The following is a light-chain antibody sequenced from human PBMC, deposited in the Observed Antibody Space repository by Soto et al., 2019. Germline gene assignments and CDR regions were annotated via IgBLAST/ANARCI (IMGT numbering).Light chain of an antibody. Sequence: ETVLTQSPGTLSLSPGEIATLSCRASLSVSSSYLAWYQQKPGQAPRLLIYGASSRATGTPDRFTGSGSGTDFTLTISRLEPEDFAVYYCQQYGSSPLTFGGGTKVDIK. CDR2: GAS. V-gene: IGKV3-20*01. CDR3: QQYGSSPLT. CDR1: LSVSSSY. J-gene: IGKJ4*01.